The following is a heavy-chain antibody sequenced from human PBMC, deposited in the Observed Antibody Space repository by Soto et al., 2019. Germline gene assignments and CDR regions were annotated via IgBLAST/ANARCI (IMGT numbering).Heavy chain of an antibody. Sequence: QVQLVQSGAEVKKPGASVKVYCKASGYTFTSYDISWVRQAPGQGLEWMGWISAYNGNTNYAQKLPDRLTIATATSRSTAYMELRSLRSDDTAVYYCARDRGDILVVVAAYYDYYGMAVWGQGTTVTVS. CDR2: ISAYNGNT. D-gene: IGHD2-15*01. J-gene: IGHJ6*02. V-gene: IGHV1-18*01. CDR3: ARDRGDILVVVAAYYDYYGMAV. CDR1: GYTFTSYD.